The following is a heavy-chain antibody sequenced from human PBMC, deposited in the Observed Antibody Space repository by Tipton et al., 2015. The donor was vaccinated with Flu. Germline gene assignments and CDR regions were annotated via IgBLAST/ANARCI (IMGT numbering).Heavy chain of an antibody. V-gene: IGHV3-21*01. CDR3: ARDQSSSGYLIDY. CDR1: GFTFSSYS. Sequence: SLRLSCAASGFTFSSYSMNWVRQAPGKGLEWVSSISSSSSYIYYADSVKGRFTISRDNAKNSLYLQMNSLRAEDTAVYYCARDQSSSGYLIDYWGQGTLVTVSS. CDR2: ISSSSSYI. J-gene: IGHJ4*02. D-gene: IGHD3-22*01.